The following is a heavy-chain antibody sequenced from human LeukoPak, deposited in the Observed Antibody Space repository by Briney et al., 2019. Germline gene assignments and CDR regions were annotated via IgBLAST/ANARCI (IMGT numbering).Heavy chain of an antibody. V-gene: IGHV4-59*11. CDR2: MLYSGST. Sequence: SETLSLTCTVSGGSISSHFWSWIRQPPGKGLEWIGYMLYSGSTNYNPSLKSRATISVDTSKNQFSLELKSVTAADTAVYFCARVSDIVYSRGFDPWGQGTLVTVSS. J-gene: IGHJ5*02. CDR3: ARVSDIVYSRGFDP. CDR1: GGSISSHF. D-gene: IGHD2-15*01.